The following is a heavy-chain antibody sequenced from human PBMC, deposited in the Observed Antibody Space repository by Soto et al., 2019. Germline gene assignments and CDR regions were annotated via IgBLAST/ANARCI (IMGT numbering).Heavy chain of an antibody. J-gene: IGHJ6*02. Sequence: EVQLLESGGGLVQPGGSLRLSCAASGFTFSNYAMTWVRQAPGKGLQWVSAISGSGSSTKYADSVKGRFTISRDNSKNTLYLQMNSLRAEDTAVYYCAKKQKSSSSYYYYYGMDVWGQGTTVTVSS. V-gene: IGHV3-23*01. CDR1: GFTFSNYA. D-gene: IGHD6-6*01. CDR3: AKKQKSSSSYYYYYGMDV. CDR2: ISGSGSST.